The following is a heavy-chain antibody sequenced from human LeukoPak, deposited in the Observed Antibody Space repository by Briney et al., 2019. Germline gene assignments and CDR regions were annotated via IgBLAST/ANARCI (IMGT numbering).Heavy chain of an antibody. D-gene: IGHD3-10*02. CDR1: GFTFSSYG. J-gene: IGHJ6*04. Sequence: PGGSLRLSCAASGFTFSSYGMSWVRQAPGKGLEWVSYISSSGSTIYYADTVKGRFTISRDNAKNSLYLQMNSLRAEDTAVYYCAELGITMIGGVWGKGTTVTISS. V-gene: IGHV3-48*04. CDR2: ISSSGSTI. CDR3: AELGITMIGGV.